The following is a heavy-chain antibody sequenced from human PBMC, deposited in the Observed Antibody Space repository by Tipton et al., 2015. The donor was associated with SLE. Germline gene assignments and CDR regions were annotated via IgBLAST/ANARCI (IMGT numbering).Heavy chain of an antibody. CDR3: AREIAARPGYFDY. J-gene: IGHJ4*02. CDR2: INHSGST. CDR1: GGSFSGYY. V-gene: IGHV4-34*01. D-gene: IGHD6-6*01. Sequence: TLSLTCAVYGGSFSGYYWGWIRQPPGKGLEWIGEINHSGSTNYNPSLKSRVTISVDTPKNQFSLKLSSVTAADTAVYYCAREIAARPGYFDYWGQGTLVTVSS.